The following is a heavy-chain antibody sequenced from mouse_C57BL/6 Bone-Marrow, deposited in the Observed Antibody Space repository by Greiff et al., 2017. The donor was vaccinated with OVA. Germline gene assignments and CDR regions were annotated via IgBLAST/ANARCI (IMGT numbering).Heavy chain of an antibody. CDR3: ARHEERGYDGSPYYFDY. J-gene: IGHJ2*01. Sequence: QVQLKQSGAELVKPGASVKLSCKASGYTFTEYTIHWVKQRSGQGLEWIGWFYPGSGSIKYNEKFKDKATLTADKSSSTVYMELSRLTSEDSAVYFCARHEERGYDGSPYYFDYWGQGTTLTVSS. D-gene: IGHD2-3*01. CDR1: GYTFTEYT. V-gene: IGHV1-62-2*01. CDR2: FYPGSGSI.